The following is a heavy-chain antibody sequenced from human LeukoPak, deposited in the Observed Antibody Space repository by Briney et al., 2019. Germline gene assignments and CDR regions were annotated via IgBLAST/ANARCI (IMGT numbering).Heavy chain of an antibody. CDR3: ARRIVGATSDY. Sequence: PPGRSLRLSCVASQFTFSSYAMHWVRQAPGKGLEWVAFISYDGNNKYYADSVKGRFTISRDNSKNTLYLQMNSLRAEDTAVYYCARRIVGATSDYWGQGTLVTVSS. D-gene: IGHD1-26*01. V-gene: IGHV3-30-3*01. CDR1: QFTFSSYA. J-gene: IGHJ4*02. CDR2: ISYDGNNK.